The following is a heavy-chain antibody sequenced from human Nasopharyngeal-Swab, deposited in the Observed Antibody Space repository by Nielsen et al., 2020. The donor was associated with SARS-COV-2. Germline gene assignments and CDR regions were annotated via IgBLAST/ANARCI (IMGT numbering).Heavy chain of an antibody. D-gene: IGHD6-19*01. J-gene: IGHJ4*02. CDR3: ASRIAVASGHYRPFDY. V-gene: IGHV4-39*01. Sequence: RQAPGKGLEWVGSIYYSGSTHYNPSLSSRVSISVDTSKNQLSLKLSSATAPDTAVYYCASRIAVASGHYRPFDYWGQGTLVTVSS. CDR2: IYYSGST.